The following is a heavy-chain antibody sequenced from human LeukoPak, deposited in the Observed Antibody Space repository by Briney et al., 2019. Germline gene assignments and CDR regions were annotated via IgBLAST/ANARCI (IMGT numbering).Heavy chain of an antibody. CDR1: GFTFSNYG. CDR2: ISYDGSNK. CDR3: AREGSITAAGVFDY. Sequence: PGGSLRLSCAASGFTFSNYGMHWVRQAPGKGLEWVAIISYDGSNKYYTDSVKGRFTISRDNSKNTLYLQMNSLRAEDTAVYYCAREGSITAAGVFDYWGQGTLVTVSS. D-gene: IGHD6-13*01. J-gene: IGHJ4*02. V-gene: IGHV3-30*03.